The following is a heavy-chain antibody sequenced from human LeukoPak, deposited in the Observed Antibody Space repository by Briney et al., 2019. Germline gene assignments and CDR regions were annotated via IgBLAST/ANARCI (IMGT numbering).Heavy chain of an antibody. CDR3: ARDESGSYSNDY. CDR1: GFIFSDYG. J-gene: IGHJ4*02. CDR2: IGSSSNYI. Sequence: GGSLRLSCAASGFIFSDYGINWVRQAPGKGLERVSSIGSSSNYIDYADSVKGRFTISRDNAKNSLYLQMNSLRAEDTAVYYCARDESGSYSNDYWGQGTLVTVSS. D-gene: IGHD1-26*01. V-gene: IGHV3-21*01.